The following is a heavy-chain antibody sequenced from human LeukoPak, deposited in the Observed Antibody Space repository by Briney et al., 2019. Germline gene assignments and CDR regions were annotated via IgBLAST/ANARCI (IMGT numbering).Heavy chain of an antibody. CDR1: GGTFSSYA. CDR3: ARSGSGQWLVNY. V-gene: IGHV1-69*13. CDR2: IIPIFGTA. J-gene: IGHJ4*02. Sequence: SVKVSCKASGGTFSSYAISWVRQAPGQGLEWMGGIIPIFGTANYAQKFQGRVTITADESTSTAYMELSSLRSEDTAVYYCARSGSGQWLVNYWGREPWSPSPQ. D-gene: IGHD6-19*01.